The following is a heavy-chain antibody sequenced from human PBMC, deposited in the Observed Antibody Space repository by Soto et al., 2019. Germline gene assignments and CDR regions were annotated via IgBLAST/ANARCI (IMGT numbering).Heavy chain of an antibody. V-gene: IGHV6-1*01. Sequence: PSQTLSLTCAISGDSVSSNSAAWNWIRQSPSRGLEWLGRTYYRSTWYYDSAVSVRGRIIINPDTSKNQSSLQMKSVTPEDTAVYYCAREGAVADAFDIWGQGTKV. CDR2: TYYRSTWYY. CDR3: AREGAVADAFDI. CDR1: GDSVSSNSAA. D-gene: IGHD6-19*01. J-gene: IGHJ3*02.